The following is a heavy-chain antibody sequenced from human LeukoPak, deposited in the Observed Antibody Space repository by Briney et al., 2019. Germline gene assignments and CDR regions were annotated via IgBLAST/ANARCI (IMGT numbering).Heavy chain of an antibody. CDR3: ARSHSVWTSFDY. V-gene: IGHV4-59*01. CDR2: IYYSGST. Sequence: SETLSLTCTVSGGSISSYYWSWIPQPPGEGLEWIGYIYYSGSTNYNPSLKSRVTISVDTSKNQFSLKLSSVTAADTAVYYCARSHSVWTSFDYWGQGTLVTVSS. CDR1: GGSISSYY. D-gene: IGHD3/OR15-3a*01. J-gene: IGHJ4*02.